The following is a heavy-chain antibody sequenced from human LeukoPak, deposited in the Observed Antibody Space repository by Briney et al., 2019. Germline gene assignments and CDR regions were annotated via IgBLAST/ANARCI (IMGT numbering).Heavy chain of an antibody. CDR1: GGSLSGYY. CDR3: AREGTSGTHLNWFDP. J-gene: IGHJ5*02. CDR2: INHSGST. D-gene: IGHD1-1*01. V-gene: IGHV4-34*01. Sequence: SETLSLTCAVYGGSLSGYYWSWIRQPPGKGLEWIGEINHSGSTNYNPPLKSRVTISVDTSKNQFSLKLSSVTAADTAVYYCAREGTSGTHLNWFDPWGQGTLVTVSS.